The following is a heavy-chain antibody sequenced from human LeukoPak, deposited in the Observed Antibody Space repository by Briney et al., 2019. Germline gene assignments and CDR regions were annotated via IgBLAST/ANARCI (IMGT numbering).Heavy chain of an antibody. Sequence: GGSLRLSCAASGFTFSSYAMSWVRQAPGKGLEWVSAISGSGGSTYYADSVKGRFTISRDNAKNSLYLQMNSLRAEDTAVYYCARGSSSDIVATIAHAFDIWGQGTMVTVSS. CDR3: ARGSSSDIVATIAHAFDI. J-gene: IGHJ3*02. D-gene: IGHD5-12*01. CDR1: GFTFSSYA. CDR2: ISGSGGST. V-gene: IGHV3-23*01.